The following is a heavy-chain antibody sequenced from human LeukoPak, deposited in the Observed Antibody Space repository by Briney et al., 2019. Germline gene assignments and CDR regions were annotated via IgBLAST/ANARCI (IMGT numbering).Heavy chain of an antibody. V-gene: IGHV3-23*01. CDR2: ISSSGATT. CDR3: AKGGISGYLDY. J-gene: IGHJ4*02. D-gene: IGHD2-15*01. CDR1: GFNFSNYA. Sequence: AGGSLRLSCAASGFNFSNYALSWVRQAPGKGLXWISSISSSGATTYYADSVKGRFTISRDNSKSTLSLQMNSLRAEDTAVYYCAKGGISGYLDYWGQGTLVTVSS.